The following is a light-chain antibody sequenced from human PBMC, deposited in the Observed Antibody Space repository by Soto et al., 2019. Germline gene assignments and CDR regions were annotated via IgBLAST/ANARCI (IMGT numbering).Light chain of an antibody. V-gene: IGKV3D-15*01. Sequence: EIVLTQSPATLSLSPGERATLSCRAGQNIGTSLVWSQQKPGQSPRLLIYGASTRATGIPDRFSGSGSWTDVSLTISSLQSEDFAVYYCRQYYNWPPVTFGPGTKVDIK. CDR3: RQYYNWPPVT. J-gene: IGKJ3*01. CDR1: QNIGTS. CDR2: GAS.